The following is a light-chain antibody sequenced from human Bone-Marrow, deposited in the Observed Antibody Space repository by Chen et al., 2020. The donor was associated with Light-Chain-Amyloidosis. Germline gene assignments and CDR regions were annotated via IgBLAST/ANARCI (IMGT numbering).Light chain of an antibody. CDR1: NIGSTS. CDR3: QVWDRSSDRPV. V-gene: IGLV3-21*02. Sequence: SYVLTQPSSVSVAPGQTATIACGGNNIGSTSVHWYQQTPGQAPLLVVYDDRDRPSGIPERLSGYKSGNTSTLTISRVEAGDEADYYCQVWDRSSDRPVFGGGTKLTVL. J-gene: IGLJ3*02. CDR2: DDR.